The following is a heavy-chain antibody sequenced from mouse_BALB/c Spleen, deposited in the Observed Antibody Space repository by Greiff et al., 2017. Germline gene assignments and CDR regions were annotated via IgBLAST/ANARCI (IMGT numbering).Heavy chain of an antibody. Sequence: DVKLVESGGGLVQPGGSMKLSCVASGFTFSNYWMNWVRQSPEKGLEWVAEIRLKSNNYATHYAESVKGRFTISRDDSKSSVYLQMNNLRAEDTGIYYCTREGNYVDFDYWGQGTTLTVSS. CDR1: GFTFSNYW. V-gene: IGHV6-6*02. J-gene: IGHJ2*01. D-gene: IGHD2-1*01. CDR3: TREGNYVDFDY. CDR2: IRLKSNNYAT.